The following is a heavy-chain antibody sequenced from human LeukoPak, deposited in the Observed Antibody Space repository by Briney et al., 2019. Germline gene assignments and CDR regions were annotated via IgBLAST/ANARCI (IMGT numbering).Heavy chain of an antibody. D-gene: IGHD5-24*01. CDR2: ISSSGSTI. V-gene: IGHV3-11*04. CDR1: GFTFTDYY. Sequence: GGSLRLSCAASGFTFTDYYMSWIRQAPGKGLEWLSYISSSGSTIYYADSVKGRFTISRDNAKNSLYLQMNSLRAEDTAVYYCAREIRLRWTDYWGQGTLVTVSS. J-gene: IGHJ4*02. CDR3: AREIRLRWTDY.